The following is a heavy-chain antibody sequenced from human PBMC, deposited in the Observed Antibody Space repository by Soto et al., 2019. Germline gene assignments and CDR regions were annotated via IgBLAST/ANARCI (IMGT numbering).Heavy chain of an antibody. V-gene: IGHV3-9*01. Sequence: EVQLIESGGGWVQPGTSLRVSCVASGFTFHEYAIHWVRQAPGKGLEWVSGISSDGDTIAYADSVQGRFTVFRDNAKNSLYLQMNSLRTEDTALYYCTKGGYDLIYYFGMDVWGQGTTVTVSS. D-gene: IGHD5-12*01. CDR1: GFTFHEYA. J-gene: IGHJ6*02. CDR2: ISSDGDTI. CDR3: TKGGYDLIYYFGMDV.